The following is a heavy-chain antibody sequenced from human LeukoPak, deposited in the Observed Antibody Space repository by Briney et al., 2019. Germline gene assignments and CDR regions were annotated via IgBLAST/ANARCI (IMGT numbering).Heavy chain of an antibody. CDR2: IYPDDSDT. CDR3: ARQLGYRSSTSCLYGMDV. Sequence: GESLKISCKASGYSFTSCWIGWVRQMPGKGLEWMGIIYPDDSDTRYSPSFQGQVTMSADKSITTAYLQWSSLKASDTAMYYCARQLGYRSSTSCLYGMDVWGQGTTVTVSS. D-gene: IGHD2-2*01. J-gene: IGHJ6*02. V-gene: IGHV5-51*01. CDR1: GYSFTSCW.